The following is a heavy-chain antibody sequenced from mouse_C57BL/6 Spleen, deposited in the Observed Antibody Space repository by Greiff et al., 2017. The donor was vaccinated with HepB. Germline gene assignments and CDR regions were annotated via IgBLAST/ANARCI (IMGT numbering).Heavy chain of an antibody. V-gene: IGHV1-15*01. J-gene: IGHJ2*01. Sequence: VQLQESGAELVRPGASVTLSCKASGYTFTDYEMHWVKQTPVHGLEWIGAIDPETGGTAYNQKFKGKAILTADKSSSTAYMELRSLTSEDSAVYYCTRGDFDYWGQGTTLTVSS. CDR2: IDPETGGT. CDR1: GYTFTDYE. CDR3: TRGDFDY.